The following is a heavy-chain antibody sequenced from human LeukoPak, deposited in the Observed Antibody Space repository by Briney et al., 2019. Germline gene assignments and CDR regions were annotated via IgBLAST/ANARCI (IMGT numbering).Heavy chain of an antibody. V-gene: IGHV3-30*04. CDR3: VRSSRYDWNGPADY. CDR2: ISYDGSKM. J-gene: IGHJ4*02. Sequence: GGSLRLSCAASGFSSSSNAMHWVRQAPGKGLEWVAIISYDGSKMYYADSVKGRFTITRDKSKNMLYLQTNSLRTEDTAVYYCVRSSRYDWNGPADYWGQGTLVTVSS. CDR1: GFSSSSNA. D-gene: IGHD1-20*01.